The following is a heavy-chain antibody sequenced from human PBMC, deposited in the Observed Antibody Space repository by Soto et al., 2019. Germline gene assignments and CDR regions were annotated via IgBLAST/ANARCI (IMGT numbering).Heavy chain of an antibody. CDR1: GCTVISYA. CDR3: AHAPFRPTYYYDSSGYGIDY. D-gene: IGHD3-22*01. V-gene: IGHV3-23*01. J-gene: IGHJ4*02. Sequence: WGSLRLSCSASGCTVISYAMRWFRQAPGNWLEWVSAISCSGGITYYAYSVKGRFTISRDNSQNPLYLQMHSLRAEDPAVYYCAHAPFRPTYYYDSSGYGIDYWGQGTLVPVSS. CDR2: ISCSGGIT.